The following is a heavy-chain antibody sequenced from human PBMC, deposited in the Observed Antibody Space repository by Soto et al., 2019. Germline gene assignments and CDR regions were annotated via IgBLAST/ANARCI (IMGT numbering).Heavy chain of an antibody. Sequence: HPGGSLRLSCAASGFTFDDYAMHWVRQAPGKGLEWVSGISWNSGSIGYADSVKGRFTISRDNAKNSLYLQMNSLGAEDTALYYCAKDRGFGSGSYGYFDYWGQGTLVTVSS. CDR1: GFTFDDYA. CDR2: ISWNSGSI. V-gene: IGHV3-9*01. CDR3: AKDRGFGSGSYGYFDY. J-gene: IGHJ4*02. D-gene: IGHD3-10*01.